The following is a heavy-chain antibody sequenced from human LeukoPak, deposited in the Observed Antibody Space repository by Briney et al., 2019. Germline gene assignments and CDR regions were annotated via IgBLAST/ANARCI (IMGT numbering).Heavy chain of an antibody. CDR2: IYYSGST. CDR1: GDSISTNNYY. J-gene: IGHJ4*02. D-gene: IGHD1-14*01. Sequence: SETLSLTCTVSGDSISTNNYYWGWIRQPPGKGLEWIGSIYYSGSTYYNPSLKSRVTISVDTSKNQFSLKVNSVTAADTAVYYCARNKPGAPLDYWGQGTLVTVSS. CDR3: ARNKPGAPLDY. V-gene: IGHV4-39*01.